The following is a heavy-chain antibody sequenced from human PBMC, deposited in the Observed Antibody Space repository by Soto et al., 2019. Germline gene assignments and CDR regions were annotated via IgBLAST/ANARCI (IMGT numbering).Heavy chain of an antibody. CDR3: STAPKWLGGPDY. CDR1: GFTFSNAW. V-gene: IGHV3-15*01. CDR2: IKSKTDGGTT. D-gene: IGHD5-12*01. Sequence: GGSLRLSCAASGFTFSNAWMSWVRQAPGKGLEWVGRIKSKTDGGTTDYAAAVTGRFTISRDDSKNTLYLQMNSLKTEATAAYYCSTAPKWLGGPDYWGQGTLVTVSS. J-gene: IGHJ4*02.